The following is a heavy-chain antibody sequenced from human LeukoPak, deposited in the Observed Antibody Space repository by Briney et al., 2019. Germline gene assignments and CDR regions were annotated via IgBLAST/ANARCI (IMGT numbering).Heavy chain of an antibody. J-gene: IGHJ4*02. CDR1: GFTFSDYG. CDR2: IRYDGSNK. V-gene: IGHV3-30*02. CDR3: AKEEGSAWFLDY. D-gene: IGHD6-19*01. Sequence: GGSLRLSCAASGFTFSDYGMHWVRQAPGKGLEWVAVIRYDGSNKYYADSVKGRFTISRDNSENTLYLQMNSLRAEDTAVYYCAKEEGSAWFLDYWGQGTLVTVSS.